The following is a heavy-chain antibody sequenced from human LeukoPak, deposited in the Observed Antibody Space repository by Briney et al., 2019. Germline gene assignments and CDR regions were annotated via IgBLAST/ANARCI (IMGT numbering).Heavy chain of an antibody. Sequence: PSETLSLTCTVSGGSISTYYWSWIRQSPGKGLEWIGYIYYSVSTNYNPSLKSRGTISVDTSKNQFSLKLSSVTAADTAVYYCAGNVLNHVAFDIWGQGTMVPVSS. CDR3: AGNVLNHVAFDI. J-gene: IGHJ3*02. V-gene: IGHV4-59*01. CDR2: IYYSVST. D-gene: IGHD3-10*02. CDR1: GGSISTYY.